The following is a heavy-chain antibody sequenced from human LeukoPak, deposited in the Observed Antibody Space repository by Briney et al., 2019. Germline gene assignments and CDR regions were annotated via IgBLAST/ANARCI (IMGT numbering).Heavy chain of an antibody. Sequence: GGSLRLSCAASGFTFSSYWMHWVRQAPGKGLVWVSRINSDGSSTSYADSVKGRFTISRDNAKNTLYLQMNSLRAEDTAVYYCAKGGYCSGGSCYSSRILPFDPWGQGTLVTVSS. CDR1: GFTFSSYW. CDR3: AKGGYCSGGSCYSSRILPFDP. J-gene: IGHJ5*02. D-gene: IGHD2-15*01. CDR2: INSDGSST. V-gene: IGHV3-74*01.